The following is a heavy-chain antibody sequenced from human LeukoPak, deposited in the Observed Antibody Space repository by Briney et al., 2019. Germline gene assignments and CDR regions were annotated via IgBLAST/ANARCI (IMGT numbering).Heavy chain of an antibody. J-gene: IGHJ4*02. Sequence: PGGALRLSCAASGFTFSSYAMSWVRPDHGKGLEWVSAINGSGDTTYYAGSVQGRLTISRDNSNNTHYMPMNNLREADTAVYFCAKDSWYSCAWYHFYYRGQGALASVSS. CDR2: INGSGDTT. V-gene: IGHV3-23*01. CDR1: GFTFSSYA. D-gene: IGHD6-19*01. CDR3: AKDSWYSCAWYHFYY.